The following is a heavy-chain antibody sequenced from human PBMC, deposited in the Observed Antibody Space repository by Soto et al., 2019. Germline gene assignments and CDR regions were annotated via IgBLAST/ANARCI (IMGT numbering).Heavy chain of an antibody. CDR3: ARDLAVLDTYCSGGSCPYNWFDP. Sequence: ASVKVSCKASGYTFTSYGIIWVRQAPGQGLEWMGWISAYNGNTNYAQKLQGRVTMTTDTSTSTAYMELRSLRSDDTAVYYCARDLAVLDTYCSGGSCPYNWFDPWGQGTLVTVSS. J-gene: IGHJ5*02. CDR1: GYTFTSYG. D-gene: IGHD2-15*01. V-gene: IGHV1-18*01. CDR2: ISAYNGNT.